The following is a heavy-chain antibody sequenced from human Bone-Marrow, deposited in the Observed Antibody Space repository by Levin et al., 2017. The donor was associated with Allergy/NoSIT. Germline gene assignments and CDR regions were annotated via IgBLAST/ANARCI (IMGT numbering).Heavy chain of an antibody. CDR2: ISGSAGST. D-gene: IGHD3-10*01. Sequence: GASVKVSCSASGFTFTNYAMSWVRQAPGKGLEWVSTISGSAGSTYYAGSVKGRFTISRDNSKNILYLQMASLRADDTAVYYCAKDRSTTWSFAFDFWAQGTMVTVSS. J-gene: IGHJ3*01. CDR3: AKDRSTTWSFAFDF. V-gene: IGHV3-23*01. CDR1: GFTFTNYA.